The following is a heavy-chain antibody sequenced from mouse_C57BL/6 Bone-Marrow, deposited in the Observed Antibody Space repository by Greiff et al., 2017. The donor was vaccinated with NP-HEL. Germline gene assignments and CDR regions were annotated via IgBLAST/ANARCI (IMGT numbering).Heavy chain of an antibody. J-gene: IGHJ3*01. Sequence: VQLKESGAELVRPGASVKLSCTASGFNIKDDYMHWVKQRPEQGLEWIGWIDPENGDTEYASKFQGKATITADTSSNTAYLQLSSLTSEDTAVYYCTNYGSSEAYWGQGTLVTVSA. CDR2: IDPENGDT. CDR3: TNYGSSEAY. V-gene: IGHV14-4*01. CDR1: GFNIKDDY. D-gene: IGHD1-1*01.